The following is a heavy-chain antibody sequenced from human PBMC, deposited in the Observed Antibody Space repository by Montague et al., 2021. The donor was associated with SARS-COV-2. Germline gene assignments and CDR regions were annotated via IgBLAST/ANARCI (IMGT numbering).Heavy chain of an antibody. V-gene: IGHV3-30-3*01. D-gene: IGHD6-19*01. CDR2: ISYDGSKK. CDR3: ARESVRAVAGDFDH. Sequence: SLRLSCAASEFTFSNYAMHWVRQAPGKGLEWVAFISYDGSKKYYADSVKGRFTISRDNSKNTLYLQMNSLRAEDTAVYYCARESVRAVAGDFDHWGQGTLVTVSS. J-gene: IGHJ4*02. CDR1: EFTFSNYA.